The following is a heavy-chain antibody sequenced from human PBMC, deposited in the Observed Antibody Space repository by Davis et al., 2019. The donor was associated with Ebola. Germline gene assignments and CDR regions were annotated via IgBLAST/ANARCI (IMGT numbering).Heavy chain of an antibody. CDR3: ARHQTGRGISFGAGGYYFDY. V-gene: IGHV4-39*01. CDR1: GGSISSYY. J-gene: IGHJ4*02. D-gene: IGHD3-16*01. CDR2: IYYSGST. Sequence: SETLSLTCTVSGGSISSYYWGWIRQPPGKGLEWIGSIYYSGSTYYNPSLKSRVTISVDTSKNQFSLKLGSVTAADTAVYYCARHQTGRGISFGAGGYYFDYWGQGTLVTVSS.